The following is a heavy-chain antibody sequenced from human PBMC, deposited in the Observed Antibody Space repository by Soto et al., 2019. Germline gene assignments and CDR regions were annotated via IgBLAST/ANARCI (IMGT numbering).Heavy chain of an antibody. CDR3: AREGGAAPGARREWYLDL. V-gene: IGHV1-2*02. D-gene: IGHD6-25*01. J-gene: IGHJ2*01. CDR1: GYTLTDYY. Sequence: AASVKVSCKTSGYTLTDYYMHWVRQAPGQGLEWMAWINPHTGDTGTAEKFQGRVTLTRDTSANTAFMDLTRLTSDDTAIYYCAREGGAAPGARREWYLDLWGRGSLVTVSS. CDR2: INPHTGDT.